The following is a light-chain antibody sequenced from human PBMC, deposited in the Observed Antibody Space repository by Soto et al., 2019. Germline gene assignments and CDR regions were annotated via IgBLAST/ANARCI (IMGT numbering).Light chain of an antibody. CDR3: KQSVSSTWA. CDR1: QSVSSSF. CDR2: GEY. Sequence: EILLAQSPGTLFLSPLENATLSVRASQSVSSSFLAWYQQKAGQDHRLLIYGEYRRATGITDRFSGSGSGTDFTLNISRMEPEDFAVYYCKQSVSSTWAFGKGNKLDLK. V-gene: IGKV3-20*01. J-gene: IGKJ1*01.